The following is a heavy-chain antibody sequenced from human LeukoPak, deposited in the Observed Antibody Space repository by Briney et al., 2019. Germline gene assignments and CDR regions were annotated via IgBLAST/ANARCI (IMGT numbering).Heavy chain of an antibody. CDR2: IYSGGST. Sequence: PGGSLRLSCAASGFTVSSNYMSWVRQAPGKGLEWVSVIYSGGSTYYADSVKGRFTISRDNSKNTLYLQMNSLRAEDTAVYYCARERPGMDYMDVWDKGTTVTVSS. V-gene: IGHV3-53*01. J-gene: IGHJ6*03. CDR1: GFTVSSNY. CDR3: ARERPGMDYMDV.